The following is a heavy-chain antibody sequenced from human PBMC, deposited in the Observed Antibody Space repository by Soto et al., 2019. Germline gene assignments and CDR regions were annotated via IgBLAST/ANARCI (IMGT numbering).Heavy chain of an antibody. Sequence: SVKVSCKASGGTFSSYAISWVRQAPGQGLEWMGGIIPIFGTANYAQKFQGRVTITADESTSTAYMELSSLRSEDTAVYYCARANIVVVPTALLNWFDPWGQGTLVTVSS. V-gene: IGHV1-69*13. D-gene: IGHD2-2*01. CDR2: IIPIFGTA. CDR3: ARANIVVVPTALLNWFDP. CDR1: GGTFSSYA. J-gene: IGHJ5*02.